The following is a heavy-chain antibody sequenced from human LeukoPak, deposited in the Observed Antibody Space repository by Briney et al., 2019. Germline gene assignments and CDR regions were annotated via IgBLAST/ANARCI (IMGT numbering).Heavy chain of an antibody. CDR3: ARAPLQLWLYFDY. V-gene: IGHV3-7*04. D-gene: IGHD5-18*01. J-gene: IGHJ4*02. Sequence: GGSLRLSCAASGFTFGSYWMSWVRQAPGKGLEWVANIKQDGSEKYYVDSVKGRFTISRDNAKNSLYLQMNSLRAEDTAVYYCARAPLQLWLYFDYWGQGTLVTVSS. CDR2: IKQDGSEK. CDR1: GFTFGSYW.